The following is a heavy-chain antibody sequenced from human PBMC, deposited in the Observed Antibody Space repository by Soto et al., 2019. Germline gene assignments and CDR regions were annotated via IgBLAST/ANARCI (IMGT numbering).Heavy chain of an antibody. CDR3: ARHLSTTIAPLPFXY. J-gene: IGHJ4*02. CDR1: GGSISSGGYS. Sequence: PSETLSLTCAVSGGSISSGGYSWSWIRQPPGKGLEWIGYIYHSGSTYYNPSLKSRVTISVDRSKNQFSLKLSSVTAADTAVYYCARHLSTTIAPLPFXYWGQGTLVTVSS. D-gene: IGHD1-1*01. V-gene: IGHV4-30-2*01. CDR2: IYHSGST.